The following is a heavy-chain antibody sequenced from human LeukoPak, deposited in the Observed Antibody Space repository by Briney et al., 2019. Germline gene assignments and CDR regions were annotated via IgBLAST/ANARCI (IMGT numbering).Heavy chain of an antibody. J-gene: IGHJ4*02. CDR3: AREGGSYPYYFDY. D-gene: IGHD1-26*01. CDR1: GFTVSSNY. Sequence: GGSLRLSCAASGFTVSSNYMSWFRQAPGKGLEWVSTISGGAEYIFYADSVKGRFTISRDDSNNALYLQMHSLRAEDTALYYCAREGGSYPYYFDYWGQGTLVTVSS. CDR2: ISGGAEYI. V-gene: IGHV3-23*01.